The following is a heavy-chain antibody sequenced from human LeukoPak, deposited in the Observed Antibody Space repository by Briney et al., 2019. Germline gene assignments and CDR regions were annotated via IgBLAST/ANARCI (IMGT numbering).Heavy chain of an antibody. V-gene: IGHV4-59*01. CDR3: ARWYCTSGTCYYLDH. CDR1: GGSIYSYY. Sequence: SSETLSLTCTVSGGSIYSYYWAWIRQPPGRGLEYIGHIYYTGNTDYNPSLKSRVTISVDTSKNQFSLKFNSVTAADTALYYYARWYCTSGTCYYLDHWGQGTLVTVSS. J-gene: IGHJ4*02. D-gene: IGHD2-2*01. CDR2: IYYTGNT.